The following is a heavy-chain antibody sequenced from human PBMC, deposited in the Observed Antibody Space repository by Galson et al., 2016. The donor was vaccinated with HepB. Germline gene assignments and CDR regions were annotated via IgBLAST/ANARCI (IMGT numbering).Heavy chain of an antibody. Sequence: SETLSLTCTVSGGSISSGGYYWSWIRQHPGKGLEWIGYIYYSGSTNFNPSLKSRVTISMDTSKNHFSLRLKSVTAADTADYYCARVAERTTEAGRYNWFDPWGQGTLVIVSS. V-gene: IGHV4-61*03. D-gene: IGHD1-7*01. CDR1: GGSISSGGYY. CDR3: ARVAERTTEAGRYNWFDP. J-gene: IGHJ5*02. CDR2: IYYSGST.